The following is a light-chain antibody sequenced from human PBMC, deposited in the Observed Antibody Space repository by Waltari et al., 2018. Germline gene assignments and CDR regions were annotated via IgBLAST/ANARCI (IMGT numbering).Light chain of an antibody. V-gene: IGKV3-15*01. CDR2: GAS. J-gene: IGKJ1*01. Sequence: ETVVTQSPATLSVSPGERATLSCRTSQTIGRSLAWYQQKPGQAPRLFIYGASIRATGIPPRFSGSGSETEFALTISGLQSEDFAVYYCQQYNNWPPGTFGQGTKVEI. CDR3: QQYNNWPPGT. CDR1: QTIGRS.